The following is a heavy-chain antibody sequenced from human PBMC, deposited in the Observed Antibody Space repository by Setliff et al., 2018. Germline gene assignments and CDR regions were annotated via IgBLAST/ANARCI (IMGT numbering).Heavy chain of an antibody. CDR1: GYPFTSNS. J-gene: IGHJ4*02. CDR3: VRGPGPSVVVAIPFDH. Sequence: GASVKVSCKASGYPFTSNSMHWVRQAPGQRLEWMGWINAGNGYTKYSRKFQGRVTLTADTSTTTAYLELTSLRYDDTAVYYCVRGPGPSVVVAIPFDHWGQGSLVTVSS. CDR2: INAGNGYT. D-gene: IGHD5-12*01. V-gene: IGHV1-3*01.